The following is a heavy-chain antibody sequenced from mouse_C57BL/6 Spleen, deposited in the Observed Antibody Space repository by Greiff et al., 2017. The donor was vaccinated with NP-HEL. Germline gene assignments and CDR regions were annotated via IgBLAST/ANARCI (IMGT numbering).Heavy chain of an antibody. D-gene: IGHD2-1*01. CDR2: ISSGGSYT. Sequence: EVQRVESGGDLVKPGGSLKLSCAASGFTFSSYGMSWVRQTPDKRLERVATISSGGSYTYYPDSVKGRFTISRDNAKNTLYLQMSSLKSEDTAMYYCARHEDYGNYGDYWGQGTTLTVSS. V-gene: IGHV5-6*01. J-gene: IGHJ2*01. CDR1: GFTFSSYG. CDR3: ARHEDYGNYGDY.